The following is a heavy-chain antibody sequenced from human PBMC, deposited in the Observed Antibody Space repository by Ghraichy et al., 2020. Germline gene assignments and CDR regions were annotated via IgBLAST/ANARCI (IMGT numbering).Heavy chain of an antibody. D-gene: IGHD3-10*01. V-gene: IGHV3-7*03. Sequence: LSLTCAASGFNFTASWMNWVRQAPGKELEWVAGIKPDGSENYHMDSVTGRFTISRDNARNSLYLQMNGLRAEDTAVYYCTRDRAFKCFDYWGQGTLVTVSS. CDR1: GFNFTASW. CDR3: TRDRAFKCFDY. CDR2: IKPDGSEN. J-gene: IGHJ4*02.